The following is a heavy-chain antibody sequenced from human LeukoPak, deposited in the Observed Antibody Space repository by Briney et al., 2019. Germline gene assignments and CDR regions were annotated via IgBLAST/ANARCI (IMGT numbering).Heavy chain of an antibody. CDR2: IYYSGST. CDR3: ARDRPPGMDV. Sequence: SETLSLTCTVSGGSVSSGSYYWSWIRQPPGKGLEWIGYIYYSGSTNYNPSLKSRVTISVDTYKNQFSLKLSSVTAADTAVYYCARDRPPGMDVWGQGTTVTVSS. V-gene: IGHV4-61*01. CDR1: GGSVSSGSYY. J-gene: IGHJ6*02.